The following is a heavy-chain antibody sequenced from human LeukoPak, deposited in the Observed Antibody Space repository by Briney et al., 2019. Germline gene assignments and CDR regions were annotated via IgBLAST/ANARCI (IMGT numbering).Heavy chain of an antibody. D-gene: IGHD6-19*01. V-gene: IGHV4-39*01. CDR2: IYYSGST. CDR3: ARLRYSSGWYGEYYFDY. Sequence: SETLSLTCTVSGGSISSGGYYWGWIRQPPGKGLEWIGSIYYSGSTYYNPSLKSRVTISVDTSKNQFSLKLSSVTAADTAVYYCARLRYSSGWYGEYYFDYWGQGTLVTVSS. J-gene: IGHJ4*02. CDR1: GGSISSGGYY.